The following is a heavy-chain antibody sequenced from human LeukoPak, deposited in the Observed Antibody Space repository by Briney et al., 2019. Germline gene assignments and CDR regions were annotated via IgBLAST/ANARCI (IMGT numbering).Heavy chain of an antibody. D-gene: IGHD4-23*01. CDR3: ARFTYGDNHFDI. J-gene: IGHJ3*02. CDR2: SSYSGST. Sequence: SETLSLTCTVSGDSVSSGNYYWNWIRQPPGKGLEWIGKSSYSGSTNYNPSLKSRVTISVDTSNNQFSLKLSSVTAADTAVYYCARFTYGDNHFDIWGQGTMVTVSS. V-gene: IGHV4-61*01. CDR1: GDSVSSGNYY.